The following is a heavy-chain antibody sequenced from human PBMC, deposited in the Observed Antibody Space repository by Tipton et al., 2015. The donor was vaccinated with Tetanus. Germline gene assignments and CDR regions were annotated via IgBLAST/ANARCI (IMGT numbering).Heavy chain of an antibody. CDR3: AKTGRDYDY. J-gene: IGHJ4*02. D-gene: IGHD1-26*01. CDR2: INPGGSEG. CDR1: GFTFRSSW. V-gene: IGHV3-7*01. Sequence: GSLRLSCAASGFTFRSSWMSWVRQAPGKGLEWVANINPGGSEGYYVDSVKGRFTISRDNTKNSLFLQMNSLRVEDTAIYYCAKTGRDYDYWCQGTLVTVSS.